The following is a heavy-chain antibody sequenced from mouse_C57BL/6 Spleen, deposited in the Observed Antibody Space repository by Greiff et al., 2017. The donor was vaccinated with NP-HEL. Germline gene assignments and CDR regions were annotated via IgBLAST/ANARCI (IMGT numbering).Heavy chain of an antibody. D-gene: IGHD1-1*01. J-gene: IGHJ4*01. CDR1: GYTFTDYY. V-gene: IGHV1-76*01. Sequence: VQGVESGAELVRPGASVKLSCKASGYTFTDYYINWVKQRPGQGLEWIARIYPGSGNTYYNEKFKGKATLTAEKSSSTAYMQLSSLTSEDSAVYFCARNPYYYGSSGYAMDYWGQGTSVTVSS. CDR2: IYPGSGNT. CDR3: ARNPYYYGSSGYAMDY.